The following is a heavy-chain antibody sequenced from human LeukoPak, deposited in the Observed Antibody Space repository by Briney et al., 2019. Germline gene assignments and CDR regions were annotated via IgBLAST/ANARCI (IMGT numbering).Heavy chain of an antibody. Sequence: ASVKVSCKASGHTFTDYHIHWVRQAPGQGLEWMGWINGNRGGTNYAQKFQGRVTMTLDTSITTAYMDLSSLRSDDTAVYYCARDRSGSFDYWGQGTLVTVSS. V-gene: IGHV1-2*02. CDR2: INGNRGGT. CDR3: ARDRSGSFDY. J-gene: IGHJ4*02. CDR1: GHTFTDYH. D-gene: IGHD3-10*01.